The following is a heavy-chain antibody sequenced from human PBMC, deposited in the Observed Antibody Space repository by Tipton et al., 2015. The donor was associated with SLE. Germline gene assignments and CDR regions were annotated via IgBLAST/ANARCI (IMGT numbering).Heavy chain of an antibody. CDR2: IRYDGSNK. CDR3: ARAIYGSGSYIIDY. Sequence: SLRLSCAASGFTFSSYGMHWVRQAPGKGLEWVAFIRYDGSNKYYADSVKGRFTISRDNSKNMLYLQMNSLRAEDTAVYYCARAIYGSGSYIIDYWGQGTLVTVSS. V-gene: IGHV3-30*02. CDR1: GFTFSSYG. D-gene: IGHD3-10*01. J-gene: IGHJ4*02.